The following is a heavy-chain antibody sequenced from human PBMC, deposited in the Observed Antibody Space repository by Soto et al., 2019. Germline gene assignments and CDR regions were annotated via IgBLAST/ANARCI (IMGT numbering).Heavy chain of an antibody. CDR3: ARTSSIAVAGLDY. D-gene: IGHD6-19*01. CDR2: IYDNGST. CDR1: GGSISSYY. Sequence: SETLSLTCTVSGGSISSYYWSWIRQPPRKGLEWIGYIYDNGSTNYNPSLKSRVTISVDTSKNQFSLKLSSVTAADTAVYYCARTSSIAVAGLDYWGQGTLVTVSS. J-gene: IGHJ4*02. V-gene: IGHV4-59*01.